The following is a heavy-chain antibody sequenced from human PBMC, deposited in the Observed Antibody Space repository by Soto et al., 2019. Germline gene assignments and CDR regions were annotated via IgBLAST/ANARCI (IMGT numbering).Heavy chain of an antibody. CDR1: GGSISSYY. D-gene: IGHD6-13*01. CDR3: ARAKSSSFYYFDY. Sequence: PSETLSLTFTVSGGSISSYYWGWIRQPPGKGLEWIGYIYYSGSTNYNPSLKSRVTISVDTSKNQFSLKLSSVTAADTAVYYCARAKSSSFYYFDYWGQGTLVTVSS. CDR2: IYYSGST. J-gene: IGHJ4*02. V-gene: IGHV4-59*01.